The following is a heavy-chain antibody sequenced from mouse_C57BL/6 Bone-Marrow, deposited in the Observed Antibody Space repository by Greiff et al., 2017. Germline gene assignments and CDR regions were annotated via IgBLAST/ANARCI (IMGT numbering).Heavy chain of an antibody. CDR2: INPGSGGT. V-gene: IGHV1-54*01. Sequence: VQLQQSGAELVRPGTSVKVSCKASGYAFTNYLIEWVKQRPGQGLEWIGVINPGSGGTNYNEKFKGKATLTADKSSSTAYMQLSSLTSEDSAVYFCASLSQAECAYWGQGTLVTVSA. J-gene: IGHJ3*01. CDR3: ASLSQAECAY. D-gene: IGHD3-2*02. CDR1: GYAFTNYL.